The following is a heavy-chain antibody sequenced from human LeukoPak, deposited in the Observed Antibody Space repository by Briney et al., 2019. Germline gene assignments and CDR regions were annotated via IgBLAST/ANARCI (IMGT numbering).Heavy chain of an antibody. D-gene: IGHD6-6*01. Sequence: PSETLSLTCTVSGGSISGYYWSWIRQPPGKGLEWIGYIYYSGSTNYNPSLKSRVTISVDTSKNQFSLKVSSVTAADTAVYYCARHGTSSRGTGYLDYWGHGTLVTVSS. J-gene: IGHJ4*01. CDR2: IYYSGST. CDR1: GGSISGYY. V-gene: IGHV4-59*08. CDR3: ARHGTSSRGTGYLDY.